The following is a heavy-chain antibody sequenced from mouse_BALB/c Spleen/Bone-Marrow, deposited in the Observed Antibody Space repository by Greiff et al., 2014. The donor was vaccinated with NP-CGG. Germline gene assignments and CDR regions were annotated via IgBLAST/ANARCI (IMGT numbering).Heavy chain of an antibody. D-gene: IGHD2-10*02. CDR3: AKGEYAKRYYAMDY. Sequence: QVQLQQPGPGLVAPSQSLSITCTVSGFSLTSYSVSWVRQSPGKGLEWLGVIWGDGSTNYHSALISRLSISKDNSKSQLFLKLNSLQTDDTATYYCAKGEYAKRYYAMDYWGQGTSVTVSS. CDR2: IWGDGST. J-gene: IGHJ4*01. V-gene: IGHV2-3*01. CDR1: GFSLTSYS.